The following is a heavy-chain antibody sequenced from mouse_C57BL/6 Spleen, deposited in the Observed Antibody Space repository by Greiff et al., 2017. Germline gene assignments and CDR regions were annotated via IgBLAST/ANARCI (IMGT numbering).Heavy chain of an antibody. Sequence: VQLKESGGGLVKPGGSLKLSCAASGFTFSDYGMHWVRQAPEKGLEWVAYISSGSSTIYYADTVKGRFTISRDNAKNTLFLQMTRLRSEDTAMYYCATRQLRLPYYAMDYWGQGTSVTVSS. CDR3: ATRQLRLPYYAMDY. V-gene: IGHV5-17*01. D-gene: IGHD3-2*02. CDR2: ISSGSSTI. CDR1: GFTFSDYG. J-gene: IGHJ4*01.